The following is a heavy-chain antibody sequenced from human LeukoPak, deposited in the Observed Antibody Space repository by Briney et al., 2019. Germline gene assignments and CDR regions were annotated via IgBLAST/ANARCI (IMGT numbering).Heavy chain of an antibody. CDR3: ARYSYGSPNLIDY. V-gene: IGHV4-59*08. J-gene: IGHJ4*02. Sequence: SETLSLTCTVSGGSISSYYWSWIRQPPGKGLEWIGYIYYSGSTNYNPSLKSRVTISVDTSKNQFSLKLGSVTAADTAVYYCARYSYGSPNLIDYWGQGTLVTVSS. D-gene: IGHD5-18*01. CDR1: GGSISSYY. CDR2: IYYSGST.